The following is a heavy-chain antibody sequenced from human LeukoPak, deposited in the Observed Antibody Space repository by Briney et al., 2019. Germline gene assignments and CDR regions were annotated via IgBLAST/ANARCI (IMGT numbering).Heavy chain of an antibody. V-gene: IGHV3-23*01. CDR1: GFTFGSYA. J-gene: IGHJ4*02. D-gene: IGHD6-19*01. CDR3: ARYTSAWYAKDY. Sequence: GGSLRLSCAASGFTFGSYAMSWVRQAPGKGLEWVSFISGSGVTTYYADSVKGRFTISRDNSKNTLYLQMNSLRAEDTAVYYCARYTSAWYAKDYWGQGTLVTVSS. CDR2: ISGSGVTT.